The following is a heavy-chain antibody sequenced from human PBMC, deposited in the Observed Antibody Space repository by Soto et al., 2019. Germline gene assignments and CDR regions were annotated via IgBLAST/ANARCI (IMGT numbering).Heavy chain of an antibody. J-gene: IGHJ2*01. CDR2: ISYDGSNK. CDR3: AKDVWFFRENNGYLDL. V-gene: IGHV3-30*18. CDR1: GFTFSSYG. D-gene: IGHD2-21*01. Sequence: QVQLVESGGGVVQPGRSLRLSCAASGFTFSSYGMHWVRQATGKGLAWVAVISYDGSNKYYADSVTGRFTISRDNSKNPLYLQMNSRRAADKAVYYCAKDVWFFRENNGYLDLWGRGPLVTVSS.